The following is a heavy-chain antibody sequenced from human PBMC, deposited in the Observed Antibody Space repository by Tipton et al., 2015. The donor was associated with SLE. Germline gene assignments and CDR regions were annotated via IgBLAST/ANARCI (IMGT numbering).Heavy chain of an antibody. CDR3: ARGLSGYSSSWFYYYYGMDD. Sequence: TLSLTCAVYGGSFSGYYWSWIRQPPGKGLEWIGEINHSGSTNYNPSLKSRVTISLDTSKNQFSLRLSSVTAADTAVYYCARGLSGYSSSWFYYYYGMDDWGQGTTVTVSS. J-gene: IGHJ6*02. V-gene: IGHV4-34*01. CDR2: INHSGST. CDR1: GGSFSGYY. D-gene: IGHD6-13*01.